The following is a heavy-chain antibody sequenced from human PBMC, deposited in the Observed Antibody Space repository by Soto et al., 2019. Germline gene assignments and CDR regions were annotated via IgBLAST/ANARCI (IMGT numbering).Heavy chain of an antibody. V-gene: IGHV3-23*01. CDR2: ISGSGGST. J-gene: IGHJ4*02. D-gene: IGHD2-2*01. CDR3: VRSSSRRPGDY. CDR1: GFTFSSYA. Sequence: GGSLRLSCAASGFTFSSYAMSWVRQAPGKGLEWVSAISGSGGSTYYADSVKGRFTISRDNSKNTLYLQMNSLRAEDTAVYYCVRSSSRRPGDYWGQGTLVTVSS.